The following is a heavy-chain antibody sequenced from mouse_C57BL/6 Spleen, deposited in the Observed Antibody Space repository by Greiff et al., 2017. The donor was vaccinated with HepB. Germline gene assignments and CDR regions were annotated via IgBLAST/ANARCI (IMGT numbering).Heavy chain of an antibody. V-gene: IGHV1-76*01. J-gene: IGHJ1*03. CDR2: IYPGSGNT. CDR1: GYTFTDYY. CDR3: ARSWGYYYGSSFWYFDV. Sequence: VKLVESGAELVRPGASVKLSCKASGYTFTDYYINWVKQRPGQGLEWIARIYPGSGNTYYNEKFKGKATLTAEKSSSTAYMQLSSLTSEDSAVYFCARSWGYYYGSSFWYFDVWGTGTTVTVSS. D-gene: IGHD1-1*01.